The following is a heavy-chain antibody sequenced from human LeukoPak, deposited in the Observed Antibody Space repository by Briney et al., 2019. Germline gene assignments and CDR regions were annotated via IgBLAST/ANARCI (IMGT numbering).Heavy chain of an antibody. D-gene: IGHD4/OR15-4a*01. CDR2: INHSGNT. Sequence: SETLSLTCAVSGFSVSSGYYWGWFRQPPGKGLEWIGIINHSGNTFYNPPPKIRVTTSLATSKNQFSLRLSSVTAADTAVYYCARRMGAAPTDAFDSWGQGTMVTVSS. CDR1: GFSVSSGYY. V-gene: IGHV4-38-2*01. J-gene: IGHJ3*02. CDR3: ARRMGAAPTDAFDS.